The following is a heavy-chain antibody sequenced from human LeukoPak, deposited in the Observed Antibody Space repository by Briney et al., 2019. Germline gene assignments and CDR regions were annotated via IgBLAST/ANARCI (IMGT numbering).Heavy chain of an antibody. CDR1: GFTFSDYW. J-gene: IGHJ4*02. Sequence: GGSLRLSCAASGFTFSDYWMHWVRRAPGKGLEWVAIIKKDGSEKYYVDSMKGRFTISRDNAKNSLFLQMNSLRAEDTAIYYCTTDTWYSAGHWGQGTLVTVSS. CDR2: IKKDGSEK. CDR3: TTDTWYSAGH. V-gene: IGHV3-7*03. D-gene: IGHD2-15*01.